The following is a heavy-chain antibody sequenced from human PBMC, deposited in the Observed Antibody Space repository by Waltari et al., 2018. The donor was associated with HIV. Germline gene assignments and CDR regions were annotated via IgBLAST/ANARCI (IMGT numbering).Heavy chain of an antibody. CDR1: GGSISSYY. Sequence: QVQLQESGPGLVKPSETLSLTCTVSGGSISSYYWSWIRQPAGKGLEWIGRIYTSGSTNYNPSLKSRVTMSVDTSKNQFSLKLSSVTAADTAVYYCAREFVRYCSGGSCYSFDPWGQGTLVTVSS. J-gene: IGHJ5*02. D-gene: IGHD2-15*01. CDR2: IYTSGST. V-gene: IGHV4-4*07. CDR3: AREFVRYCSGGSCYSFDP.